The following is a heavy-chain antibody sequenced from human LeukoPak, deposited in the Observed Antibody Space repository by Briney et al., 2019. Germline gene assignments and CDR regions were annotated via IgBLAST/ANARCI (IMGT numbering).Heavy chain of an antibody. CDR1: GFTFSSYA. J-gene: IGHJ5*02. CDR3: VRDWTHDTSGYFYL. D-gene: IGHD3-22*01. V-gene: IGHV3-23*01. Sequence: GGSLRLSCAASGFTFSSYAMTWVRQAPGMELEWVSAISGSGYGTYYADSVKGRFTISRDNSKNTLYLQMNSLRAEDTAVYYCVRDWTHDTSGYFYLWGQGTLVTVSS. CDR2: ISGSGYGT.